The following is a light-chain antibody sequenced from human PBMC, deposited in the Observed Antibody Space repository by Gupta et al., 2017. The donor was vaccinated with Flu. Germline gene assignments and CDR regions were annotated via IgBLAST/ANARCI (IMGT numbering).Light chain of an antibody. CDR2: DVS. Sequence: TISCTGTSSDVGGYNYVSWYQQHPGKAPKLMIYDVSNRPSGVSNRFSGSKSGNTASLTISGLQAEDAADYYCSSYTSSSTVVFGGGTKLTVL. V-gene: IGLV2-14*04. CDR3: SSYTSSSTVV. CDR1: SSDVGGYNY. J-gene: IGLJ2*01.